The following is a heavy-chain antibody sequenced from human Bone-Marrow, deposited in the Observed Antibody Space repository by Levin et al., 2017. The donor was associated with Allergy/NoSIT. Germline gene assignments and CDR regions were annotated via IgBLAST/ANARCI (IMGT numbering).Heavy chain of an antibody. J-gene: IGHJ4*02. V-gene: IGHV4-30-4*01. CDR1: GGSISSPDYY. CDR3: ARLTQSGYDDFYFFDY. CDR2: IYYSGST. D-gene: IGHD5-12*01. Sequence: SQTLSLTCNVSGGSISSPDYYWTWIRQPPGKALEWIGYIYYSGSTYYNPSLKSRITISVDTSKSQFSLRLRSVTVADTAVYYCARLTQSGYDDFYFFDYWGQGTLVTVSS.